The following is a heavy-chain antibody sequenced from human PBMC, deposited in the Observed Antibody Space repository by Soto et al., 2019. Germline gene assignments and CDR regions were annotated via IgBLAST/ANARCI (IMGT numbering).Heavy chain of an antibody. CDR3: DVVPAASYYYYGMDV. CDR1: GFTFSSYA. V-gene: IGHV3-23*01. Sequence: GGSLRLSCAASGFTFSSYAMSWVRQAPGKGLEWVSAISGSGGSTYYADSVKGRFTISRDNSKNTLYLQMNSLRAEDTVVYYCDVVPAASYYYYGMDVWGQGTTVTVSS. J-gene: IGHJ6*02. D-gene: IGHD2-2*01. CDR2: ISGSGGST.